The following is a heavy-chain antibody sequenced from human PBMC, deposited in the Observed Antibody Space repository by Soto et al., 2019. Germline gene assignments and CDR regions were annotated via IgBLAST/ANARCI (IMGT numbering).Heavy chain of an antibody. Sequence: EVQLLESGGGLVQPGGSLRLSCAASGFTFSSYAMSWVRQAPGKGLEWVSAISGSGGSTYYADSVKGRFTISRDTSKNTLYMQMSSLRAEDTAVYYCARGAWNDVDDYWGQGTLVTVSS. J-gene: IGHJ4*02. D-gene: IGHD1-1*01. CDR1: GFTFSSYA. CDR2: ISGSGGST. V-gene: IGHV3-23*01. CDR3: ARGAWNDVDDY.